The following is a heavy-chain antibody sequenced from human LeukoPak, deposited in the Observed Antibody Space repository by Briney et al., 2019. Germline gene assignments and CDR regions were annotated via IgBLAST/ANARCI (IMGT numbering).Heavy chain of an antibody. CDR2: IYHSGST. Sequence: SKTLSLTCAVSGSSISSGYYWGWSRQPPGKGLECIGSIYHSGSTYYNPSLKSRVTISVDTSKNQFSLKLSSVTAAETAVYYCARQAAYDAFDIWGQGTMVTVSS. CDR3: ARQAAYDAFDI. D-gene: IGHD2-15*01. J-gene: IGHJ3*02. CDR1: GSSISSGYY. V-gene: IGHV4-38-2*01.